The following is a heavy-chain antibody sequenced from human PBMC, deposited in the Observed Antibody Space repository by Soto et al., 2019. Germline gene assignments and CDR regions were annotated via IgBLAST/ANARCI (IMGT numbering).Heavy chain of an antibody. CDR3: ARDRVVTAVGAFDI. J-gene: IGHJ3*02. D-gene: IGHD2-21*02. V-gene: IGHV1-69*13. CDR1: GGTFSSYA. Sequence: SVKVSCKASGGTFSSYAISWVRQAPGQGHEWMGGIIPIFGTANYGQKFQGRVTITADESKSTADMELSSLRTEDTAVYYCARDRVVTAVGAFDIWDQGTMVPVSS. CDR2: IIPIFGTA.